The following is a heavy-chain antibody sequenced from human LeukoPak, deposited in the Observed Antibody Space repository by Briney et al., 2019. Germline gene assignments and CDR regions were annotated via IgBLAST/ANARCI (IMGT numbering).Heavy chain of an antibody. Sequence: GGSLRLSCVVSGFTFSTSAMSWVPQAPGKGLEWVSGISESGGSTYYADSVKGRFTSSRDNSKNTLYLQMNNLRAEDTAAYYCAKGSFWGQGTLVTVSS. CDR1: GFTFSTSA. V-gene: IGHV3-23*01. CDR3: AKGSF. D-gene: IGHD3-10*01. J-gene: IGHJ4*02. CDR2: ISESGGST.